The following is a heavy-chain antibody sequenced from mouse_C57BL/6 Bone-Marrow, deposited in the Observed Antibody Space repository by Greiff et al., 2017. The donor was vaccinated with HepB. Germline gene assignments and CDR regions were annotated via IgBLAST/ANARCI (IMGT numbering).Heavy chain of an antibody. Sequence: VKLMESGAELARPGASVKLSCKASGYTFTSYGISWVKQRTGQGLEWIGEIYPRSGNTYYNEKFKGKATLTADKSSSTAYMELRSLTSEDSAVYFCAREVYYGSSPSYFDYWGQGTTLTVSS. CDR2: IYPRSGNT. J-gene: IGHJ2*01. CDR3: AREVYYGSSPSYFDY. D-gene: IGHD1-1*01. CDR1: GYTFTSYG. V-gene: IGHV1-81*01.